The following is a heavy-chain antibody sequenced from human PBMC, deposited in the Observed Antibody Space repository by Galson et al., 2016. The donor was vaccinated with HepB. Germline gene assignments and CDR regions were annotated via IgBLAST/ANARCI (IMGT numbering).Heavy chain of an antibody. Sequence: QSGAEVKKPGEPLKISCKGPGHSFAFFWIGWVRQMPGKGLEWMAIIYPGDSDIKYNPSFQGQVTISADTSISTAYLEWYSLKASDTAMYYCARLGSGGFSFDSWGQGTLVTVSS. CDR2: IYPGDSDI. J-gene: IGHJ4*02. CDR3: ARLGSGGFSFDS. D-gene: IGHD2-15*01. V-gene: IGHV5-51*01. CDR1: GHSFAFFW.